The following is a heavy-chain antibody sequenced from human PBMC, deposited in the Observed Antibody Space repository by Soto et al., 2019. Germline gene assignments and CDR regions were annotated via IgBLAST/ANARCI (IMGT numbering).Heavy chain of an antibody. V-gene: IGHV3-23*01. Sequence: EVQLLESGGGLVQPGGSLRLSCAASGFTFSSYAMIWVRQAPGKGLEWVAGIRGNGGSTYYADSVKGRFTISRDNSKNTLYLQMNSLRAEDTAVYYCAKYLTGPTSFLDYWGQGTLVTVSS. CDR2: IRGNGGST. J-gene: IGHJ4*02. CDR1: GFTFSSYA. CDR3: AKYLTGPTSFLDY. D-gene: IGHD1-7*01.